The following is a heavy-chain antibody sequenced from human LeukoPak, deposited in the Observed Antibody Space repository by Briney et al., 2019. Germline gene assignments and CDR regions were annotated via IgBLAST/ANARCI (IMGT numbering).Heavy chain of an antibody. J-gene: IGHJ4*02. CDR1: GFTFSSCA. CDR3: ASLELLGY. Sequence: GRSLRLSCAASGFTFSSCAMHWVRQAPGKGLEWVAVISYDGSNKYYADSVKGRFTISRDNSKNTLYLQMNSLRAEDTAVYYCASLELLGYWGQGTLVTVSS. V-gene: IGHV3-30-3*01. D-gene: IGHD1-7*01. CDR2: ISYDGSNK.